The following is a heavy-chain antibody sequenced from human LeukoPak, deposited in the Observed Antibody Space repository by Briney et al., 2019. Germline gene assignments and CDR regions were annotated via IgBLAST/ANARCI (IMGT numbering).Heavy chain of an antibody. V-gene: IGHV1-8*01. Sequence: ASVKVSCKASGYTFTSYDINWVRQATGQGLEWMGWMNPDSGNTGYAQKFQGRVTMTRNTSISTAYMELSSLRSEDTAVYYCARVRYFDWLLDYYYYYGMDVWGQGTTVTVSS. J-gene: IGHJ6*02. CDR2: MNPDSGNT. D-gene: IGHD3-9*01. CDR3: ARVRYFDWLLDYYYYYGMDV. CDR1: GYTFTSYD.